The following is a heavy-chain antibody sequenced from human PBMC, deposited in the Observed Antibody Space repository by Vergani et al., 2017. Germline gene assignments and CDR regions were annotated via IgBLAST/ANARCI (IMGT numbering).Heavy chain of an antibody. CDR1: GYTFTGYY. D-gene: IGHD1-20*01. CDR2: INPNSGGT. Sequence: QVQLVQSGAEVKKPGASVKVSCKASGYTFTGYYMHWVRQAPGQGLEWMGWINPNSGGTNYAQKFQGRVTMTRDTSISTAYMELSRLRSDDTAVYYCARDPDRHNSPSYMDVWGKGTTVTVSS. CDR3: ARDPDRHNSPSYMDV. J-gene: IGHJ6*03. V-gene: IGHV1-2*02.